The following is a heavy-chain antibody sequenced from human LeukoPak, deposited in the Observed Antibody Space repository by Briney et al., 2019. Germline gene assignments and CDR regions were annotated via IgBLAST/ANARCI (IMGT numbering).Heavy chain of an antibody. CDR1: GYTLIELS. CDR2: FDPVDGET. Sequence: GASVKLSCKVSGYTLIELSMHWVRQAPGKGLEWMGGFDPVDGETIYAQKFQGRVTMTEDTSTDTAYMELSSLRSEDTAVYYCATEVMGVGATVPFDYWGQGTLVTVSS. V-gene: IGHV1-24*01. J-gene: IGHJ4*02. CDR3: ATEVMGVGATVPFDY. D-gene: IGHD1-26*01.